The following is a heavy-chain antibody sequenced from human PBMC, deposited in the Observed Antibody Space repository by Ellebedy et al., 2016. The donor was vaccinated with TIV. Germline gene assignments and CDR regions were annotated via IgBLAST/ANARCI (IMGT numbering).Heavy chain of an antibody. CDR2: ISGSGGST. V-gene: IGHV3-23*01. CDR3: AKGPSRAFGVVIKLDY. J-gene: IGHJ4*02. Sequence: GESLKISXAASGFTFSSYAMSWVRQAPGKGLEWVSAISGSGGSTYYADSVKGRFTISRDNSKNTLYLQMNSLRAEDTAVYYCAKGPSRAFGVVIKLDYWGQGTLVTVSS. CDR1: GFTFSSYA. D-gene: IGHD3-3*01.